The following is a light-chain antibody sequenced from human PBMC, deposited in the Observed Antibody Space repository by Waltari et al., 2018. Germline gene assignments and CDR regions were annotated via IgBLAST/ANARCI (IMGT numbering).Light chain of an antibody. V-gene: IGKV1D-13*01. CDR3: QQFNNYPQVT. Sequence: AIQLTQSPSSLPASVGDRVTITCRASQGLSSALAWYQQKPGKAPKLLIYDASSLESGVPSRFSGSGSGTDFTLTISSLQPEDFATYYCQQFNNYPQVTFGQGTRLEIK. CDR2: DAS. J-gene: IGKJ5*01. CDR1: QGLSSA.